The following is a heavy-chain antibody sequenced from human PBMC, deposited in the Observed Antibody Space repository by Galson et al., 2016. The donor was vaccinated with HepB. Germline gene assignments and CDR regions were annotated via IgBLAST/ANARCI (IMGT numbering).Heavy chain of an antibody. CDR2: IDPSDSYT. D-gene: IGHD6-6*01. V-gene: IGHV5-10-1*01. CDR3: ARHGVGSSSSLDRFYYAMDV. J-gene: IGHJ6*02. CDR1: GDIFTSSW. Sequence: QSGAEVKKPGESLRISCKVSGDIFTSSWISWVRQMPGKGLEWMGRIDPSDSYTKYSPPFQGHVTISADKSISTAFLEWCSLKASDTAMFYCARHGVGSSSSLDRFYYAMDVWGQGTTVTVSS.